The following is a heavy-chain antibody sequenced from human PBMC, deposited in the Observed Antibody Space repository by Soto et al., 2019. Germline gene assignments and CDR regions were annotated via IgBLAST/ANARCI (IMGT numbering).Heavy chain of an antibody. V-gene: IGHV3-23*01. D-gene: IGHD6-13*01. CDR2: ISASGDDT. Sequence: EVQLLESGGVLVQPGGSLGLSCAASGFSFSTYAMSWVRQAPGKGLEGVSGISASGDDTKYADSVKGRFSIFRDNSKNPLSLQMSSLRAEDTAIYYCAKDAYPSGWYYFDYWGQGTLVTGSS. J-gene: IGHJ4*02. CDR1: GFSFSTYA. CDR3: AKDAYPSGWYYFDY.